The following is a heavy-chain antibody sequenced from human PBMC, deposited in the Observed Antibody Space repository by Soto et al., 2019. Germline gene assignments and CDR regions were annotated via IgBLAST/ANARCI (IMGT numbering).Heavy chain of an antibody. CDR2: ISAYNGNT. J-gene: IGHJ4*02. CDR3: AREPRGKQVPGFDY. Sequence: GASVKVSCKASGYTFTSYGISWLRQAPGQGLEWMGWISAYNGNTNYAQKLQGRVTMTTDTSTSTAYMELRSLRSDDTAVYYCAREPRGKQVPGFDYWGQGTLDTVSS. D-gene: IGHD3-10*01. CDR1: GYTFTSYG. V-gene: IGHV1-18*01.